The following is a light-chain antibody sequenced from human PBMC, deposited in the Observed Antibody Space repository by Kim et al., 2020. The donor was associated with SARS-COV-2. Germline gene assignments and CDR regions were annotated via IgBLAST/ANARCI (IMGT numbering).Light chain of an antibody. Sequence: DIYLTQSPSFLSASVGDRVTITCRASQGIRSYLAWYQQKSGKAPELLIETAPAFQGGVPSRFSGSGSGTEFTLTISSLQPADFATYYCQQVDSFPITFGQGTRLEIK. CDR1: QGIRSY. J-gene: IGKJ5*01. CDR2: TAP. V-gene: IGKV1-9*01. CDR3: QQVDSFPIT.